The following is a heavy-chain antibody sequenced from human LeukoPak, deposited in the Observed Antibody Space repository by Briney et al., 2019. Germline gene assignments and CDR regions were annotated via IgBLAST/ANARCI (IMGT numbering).Heavy chain of an antibody. V-gene: IGHV3-66*01. CDR1: GFNVSSNY. CDR2: IYRGGST. J-gene: IGHJ4*02. D-gene: IGHD5-12*01. CDR3: ARGRGYRDYDRPLDY. Sequence: GGSLRLSCAAPGFNVSSNYMSWVRQAPGKGLEWVSVIYRGGSTYYAGSVKGRFIISRDNSKNTLYLQMNSLRAEDTAIYYCARGRGYRDYDRPLDYWGQGTLVTVSS.